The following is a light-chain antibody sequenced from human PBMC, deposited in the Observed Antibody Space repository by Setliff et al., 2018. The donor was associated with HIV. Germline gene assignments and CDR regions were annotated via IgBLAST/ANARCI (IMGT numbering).Light chain of an antibody. Sequence: QSVLTQPASVSGSPGQSITISCTGTSSDVGGYNYVSWYQQHPGKAPKLMIYEVSNRPSGVSNRFSGSKSGNTASLTIPGLQAEDEADYYCSSYTTDSGVFGTGTKGTVL. CDR2: EVS. V-gene: IGLV2-14*01. CDR1: SSDVGGYNY. J-gene: IGLJ1*01. CDR3: SSYTTDSGV.